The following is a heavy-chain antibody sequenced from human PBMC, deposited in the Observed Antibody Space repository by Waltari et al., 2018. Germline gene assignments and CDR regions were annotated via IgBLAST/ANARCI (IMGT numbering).Heavy chain of an antibody. CDR1: GFTFSSYG. CDR3: AKDPDYYDSSGYLDY. CDR2: ISYDGSNK. V-gene: IGHV3-30*18. D-gene: IGHD3-22*01. J-gene: IGHJ4*02. Sequence: QVQLVESGGGVVQPGRSLRLSCTASGFTFSSYGMHWVRQAPGKGLEWVAVISYDGSNKYNADSVKGRFTSSRDNSKNTLYLQMNSLRAEDTAVYYCAKDPDYYDSSGYLDYWGQGTLVTVSS.